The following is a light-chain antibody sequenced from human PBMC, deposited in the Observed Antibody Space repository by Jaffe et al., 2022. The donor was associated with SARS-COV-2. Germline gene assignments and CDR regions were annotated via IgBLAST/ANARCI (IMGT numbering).Light chain of an antibody. CDR3: QQYGSSPWT. V-gene: IGKV3-20*01. Sequence: EIVLTQSPGTLSLSPGERATLSCRASQSVSGTHLAWYQQKPGQAPRLLIYGASIRATGIPDRFSGSGSGTDFTLTISRLEPEDFAVYYCQQYGSSPWTFGQGTKVEIK. CDR2: GAS. J-gene: IGKJ1*01. CDR1: QSVSGTH.